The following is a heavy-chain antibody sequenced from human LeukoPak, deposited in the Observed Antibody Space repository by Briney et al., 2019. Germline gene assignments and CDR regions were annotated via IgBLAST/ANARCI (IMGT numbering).Heavy chain of an antibody. J-gene: IGHJ5*02. Sequence: ASVKVSCKASGGTFSSYAISGVRQAPGQGLEWMGGIIPIFGTANYAQKFQGRVSITTDASTSTAYMELSSLRSEDTAVYYCARGAVVGRDPSWFDPWGQGTLVTVSS. CDR2: IIPIFGTA. CDR1: GGTFSSYA. V-gene: IGHV1-69*05. D-gene: IGHD2-21*01. CDR3: ARGAVVGRDPSWFDP.